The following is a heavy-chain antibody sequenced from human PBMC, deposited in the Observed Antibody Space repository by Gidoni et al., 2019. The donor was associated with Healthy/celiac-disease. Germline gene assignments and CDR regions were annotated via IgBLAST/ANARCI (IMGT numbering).Heavy chain of an antibody. V-gene: IGHV1-3*01. D-gene: IGHD3-22*01. CDR1: GYTFTSYA. CDR2: INAGNGNT. CDR3: ARDFGYYDSSGYQSPFMDY. J-gene: IGHJ4*02. Sequence: QVQLVQSGAEVKKPGDSVKGSCKASGYTFTSYALHWVRQAPGQRLEWMGWINAGNGNTKYSQKVQGRVTITSDTSASTAYMELSSLRSEDTAVYDCARDFGYYDSSGYQSPFMDYWGQGTLVTVSS.